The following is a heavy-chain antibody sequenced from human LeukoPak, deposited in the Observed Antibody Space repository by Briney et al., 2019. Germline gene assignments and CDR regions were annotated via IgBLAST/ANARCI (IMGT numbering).Heavy chain of an antibody. Sequence: SETLSLTCTGSGGSISSYYWSWIRQPAGKGLEWIGRIYTSGSTNYNPSLKSRVTMSVDTSKNQFSLKLSSVTAADTAVYYCAALITIFGVVINAFDIWGQGTMVTVSS. CDR2: IYTSGST. CDR1: GGSISSYY. V-gene: IGHV4-4*07. CDR3: AALITIFGVVINAFDI. D-gene: IGHD3-3*01. J-gene: IGHJ3*02.